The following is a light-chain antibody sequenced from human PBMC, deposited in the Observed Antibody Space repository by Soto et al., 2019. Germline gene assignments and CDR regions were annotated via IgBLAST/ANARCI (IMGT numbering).Light chain of an antibody. CDR1: QSISSW. CDR3: QQYISYTWT. V-gene: IGKV1-5*01. Sequence: DIQMTQSPSTLSASVGDRVTITCRASQSISSWLAWYQQKPGKAPKLLIYDASSLESGVPSRFSGSGSGTEYTLTISSLQPDDFATYYCQQYISYTWTFGQGPKVEIK. J-gene: IGKJ1*01. CDR2: DAS.